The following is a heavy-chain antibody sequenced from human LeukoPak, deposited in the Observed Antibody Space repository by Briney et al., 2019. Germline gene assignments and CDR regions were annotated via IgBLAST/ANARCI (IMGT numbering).Heavy chain of an antibody. D-gene: IGHD3-16*01. CDR1: GFPSGSFS. J-gene: IGHJ3*01. CDR3: ARDFGPRLYAFDV. Sequence: GGPLRFPFEPPGFPSGSFSLTGSGKAQGRGLGGLSNISVSSRNVIDYADSVKGRFTISRDDAKNSLYLQMNSLRAEDTAVYFCARDFGPRLYAFDVWGQGTMITVSS. V-gene: IGHV3-48*04. CDR2: ISVSSRNVI.